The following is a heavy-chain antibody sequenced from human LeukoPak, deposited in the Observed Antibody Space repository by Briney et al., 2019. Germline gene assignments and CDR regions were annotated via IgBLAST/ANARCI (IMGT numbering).Heavy chain of an antibody. CDR3: ARRGYEFSDLDN. V-gene: IGHV1-2*02. D-gene: IGHD3/OR15-3a*01. CDR1: GYTFTGYY. Sequence: GTSVKVSCKASGYTFTGYYMHWVRQAPGQGLEWMGWINPNNGDTNFAQKFQGRVAMTRDTSMNTVYMELSSLRSDDTAVYYCARRGYEFSDLDNWGQGTLVTASS. J-gene: IGHJ4*02. CDR2: INPNNGDT.